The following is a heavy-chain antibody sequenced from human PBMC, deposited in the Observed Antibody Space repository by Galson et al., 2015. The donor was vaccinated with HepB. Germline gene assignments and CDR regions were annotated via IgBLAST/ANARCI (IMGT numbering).Heavy chain of an antibody. D-gene: IGHD2-8*01. CDR1: GFTFSSYG. V-gene: IGHV3-30*18. J-gene: IGHJ4*02. Sequence: SLRLSCAASGFTFSSYGMHWVRQAPGKGLEGVAVISHDETYENYADSVKGRFTISRDDSTNTLYLQMNSLRAEDTAVYYCAKEDCTNGLCHGGDSWGQGTLVTVSS. CDR2: ISHDETYE. CDR3: AKEDCTNGLCHGGDS.